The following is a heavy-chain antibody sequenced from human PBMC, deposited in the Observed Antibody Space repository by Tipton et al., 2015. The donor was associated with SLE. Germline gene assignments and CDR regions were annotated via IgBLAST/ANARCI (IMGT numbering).Heavy chain of an antibody. D-gene: IGHD2-2*01. V-gene: IGHV4-39*07. Sequence: TLSLTCTVSGGSISSSSYYWSWIRQPPGKGLEWIGEINHSGSTNYNPSLKSRVTISVDTSKNQFSLKLSSVTAADTAVYYCARGPSHTHIVVVPAAYPRRAVDIWGQETMVTVSS. CDR2: INHSGST. CDR1: GGSISSSSYY. J-gene: IGHJ3*02. CDR3: ARGPSHTHIVVVPAAYPRRAVDI.